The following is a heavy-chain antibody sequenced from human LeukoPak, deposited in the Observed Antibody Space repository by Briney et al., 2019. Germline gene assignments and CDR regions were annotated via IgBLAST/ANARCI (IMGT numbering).Heavy chain of an antibody. J-gene: IGHJ4*02. Sequence: GESLRLSCAASGFTFSTYSMNWVRQAPGKGLEWVSSISSSSSYIYYADSVKGRFTISRDNAKNSLYLQMNSLRAEDTAVYYCARELTYYDFWSGYNPLDYWGQGTLVTVSS. CDR3: ARELTYYDFWSGYNPLDY. V-gene: IGHV3-21*01. CDR1: GFTFSTYS. CDR2: ISSSSSYI. D-gene: IGHD3-3*01.